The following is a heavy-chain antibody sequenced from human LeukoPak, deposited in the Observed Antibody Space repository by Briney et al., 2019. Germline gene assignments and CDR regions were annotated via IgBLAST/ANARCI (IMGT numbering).Heavy chain of an antibody. CDR1: GFIFSSFG. V-gene: IGHV3-30*02. D-gene: IGHD2-2*01. Sequence: PGGSLRLSCAASGFIFSSFGMFWVRQAPGKGLEWVAFIRYDGSNKYYADSVKGRFTISRDNSKNTLYLQMNTLRAGDTAVYYCAKDRQISTRSYYMDVWGTGTTVTVSS. J-gene: IGHJ6*03. CDR3: AKDRQISTRSYYMDV. CDR2: IRYDGSNK.